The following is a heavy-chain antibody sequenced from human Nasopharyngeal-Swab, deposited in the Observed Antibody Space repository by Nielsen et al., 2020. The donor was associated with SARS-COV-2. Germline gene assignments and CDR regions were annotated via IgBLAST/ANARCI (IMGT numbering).Heavy chain of an antibody. CDR2: IYPGDSDT. V-gene: IGHV5-51*01. J-gene: IGHJ3*02. CDR3: ARVGGGPDGYNSGDAFDI. CDR1: GYSFTSYW. D-gene: IGHD5-24*01. Sequence: QVSCKGSGYSFTSYWIGWVRQLPGKGLEWMGIIYPGDSDTRYSPSFQGQVTISADKSISTAYLQWSSLEASDTAMYYCARVGGGPDGYNSGDAFDIWGQGTMVTVSS.